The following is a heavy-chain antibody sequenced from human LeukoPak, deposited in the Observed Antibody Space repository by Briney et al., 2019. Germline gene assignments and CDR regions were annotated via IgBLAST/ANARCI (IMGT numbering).Heavy chain of an antibody. Sequence: PGGSLRLSCAASGFTFSSYAMSWVRQAPGKGLEWVSAISGSGGSTYYADSVKGRFTISRDNSKNTLYLQMNSLRAEDTAVYYCAKRIYDILTGQTGFDYWGQGTLATVSS. CDR3: AKRIYDILTGQTGFDY. V-gene: IGHV3-23*01. D-gene: IGHD3-9*01. CDR2: ISGSGGST. CDR1: GFTFSSYA. J-gene: IGHJ4*02.